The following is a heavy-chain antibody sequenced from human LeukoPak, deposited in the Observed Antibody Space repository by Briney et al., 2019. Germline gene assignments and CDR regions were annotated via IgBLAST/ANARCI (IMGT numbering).Heavy chain of an antibody. Sequence: GSLRLSCAASGFTFSSYSMNWVRQPPGKGLEWIGYIYYSGSTNYNPSLKSRVTISVDTSKNQFSLKLSSVTAADTAVYYCASGHYDSSGYVDDYWGQGTLVTVSS. J-gene: IGHJ4*02. CDR3: ASGHYDSSGYVDDY. CDR1: GFTFSSYS. D-gene: IGHD3-22*01. V-gene: IGHV4-59*01. CDR2: IYYSGST.